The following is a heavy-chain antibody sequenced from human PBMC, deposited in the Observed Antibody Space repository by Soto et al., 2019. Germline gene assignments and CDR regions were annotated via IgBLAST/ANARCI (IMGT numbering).Heavy chain of an antibody. Sequence: GGSLRLSCAASGFTFSTYSMSWVRQAPGKGLEWVSYISSISNTIYYADSVKGRFTISRDNADNSLYLHMDSLRVEDTAVYYCARLVLHDYDNSGFWIYWGQGAPVTVSS. CDR3: ARLVLHDYDNSGFWIY. CDR2: ISSISNTI. D-gene: IGHD3-22*01. V-gene: IGHV3-48*04. CDR1: GFTFSTYS. J-gene: IGHJ4*02.